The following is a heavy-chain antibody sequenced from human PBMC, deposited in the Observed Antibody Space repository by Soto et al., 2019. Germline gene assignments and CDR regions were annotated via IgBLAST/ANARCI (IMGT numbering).Heavy chain of an antibody. D-gene: IGHD2-15*01. J-gene: IGHJ4*02. CDR2: IIPILGIA. CDR3: ARGPYCSGGSCYAGTLY. V-gene: IGHV1-69*02. Sequence: SVKVSCKASGGTFSSYTISWVRQAPGQGLEWMGRIIPILGIANYAQKFQGRVTITADKSTSTAYMELSSLRSEDTAVYYCARGPYCSGGSCYAGTLYWGQGTLVTVSS. CDR1: GGTFSSYT.